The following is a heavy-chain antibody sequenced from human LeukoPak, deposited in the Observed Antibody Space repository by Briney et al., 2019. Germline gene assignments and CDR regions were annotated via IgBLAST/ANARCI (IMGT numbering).Heavy chain of an antibody. Sequence: AGGSLRLSCAASGFTFSSYAMHWVRQAPGKGLEWVAVISYVGRNKYYTDSVKGRFPISRDNSKNTLYLQMNSLRAEDTAVYYCARNFNHFDYWGQGTLVTVSS. J-gene: IGHJ4*02. CDR1: GFTFSSYA. V-gene: IGHV3-30*04. CDR3: ARNFNHFDY. CDR2: ISYVGRNK. D-gene: IGHD1-14*01.